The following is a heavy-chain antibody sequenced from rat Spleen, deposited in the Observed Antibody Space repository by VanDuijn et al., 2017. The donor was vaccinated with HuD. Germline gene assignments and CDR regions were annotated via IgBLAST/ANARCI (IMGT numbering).Heavy chain of an antibody. CDR3: AADYFDGTYYPFDF. Sequence: EVQLVESGGTLVQPGRSMKLSCAASGFPFSDYGVAWVLQAPTKGLEWVTSISPGGVSTFYRDSVKGRFTISRDNAKSTLYLQMDSLRSEDTATYYCAADYFDGTYYPFDFWGPGTMVTVSS. D-gene: IGHD1-12*02. CDR2: ISPGGVST. J-gene: IGHJ1*01. CDR1: GFPFSDYG. V-gene: IGHV5-25*01.